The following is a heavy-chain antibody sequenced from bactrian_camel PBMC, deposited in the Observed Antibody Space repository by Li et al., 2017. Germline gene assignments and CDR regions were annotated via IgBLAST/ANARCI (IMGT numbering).Heavy chain of an antibody. CDR1: GNTRDFRYYC. CDR3: AAHWAQGHWSKPAGYVH. Sequence: HVQLVESGGGSVQAGGSLRLSCAASGNTRDFRYYCMGWFRQAPGKEREGVAALFTGSGRTAYADSVKDRFTISHDSALTTVYLQMNSLKPEDTAMYYCAAHWAQGHWSKPAGYVHWGQGTQVTVS. V-gene: IGHV3S53*01. J-gene: IGHJ4*01. CDR2: LFTGSGRT. D-gene: IGHD1*01.